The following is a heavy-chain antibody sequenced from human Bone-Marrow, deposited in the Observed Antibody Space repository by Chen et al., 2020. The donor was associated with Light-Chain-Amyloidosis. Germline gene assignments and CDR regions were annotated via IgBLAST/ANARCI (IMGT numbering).Heavy chain of an antibody. D-gene: IGHD5-12*01. J-gene: IGHJ4*02. CDR2: LYPDDSDA. CDR1: GYTFPNYW. V-gene: IGHV5-51*01. Sequence: EVQLEQSGPEVKKPGESLKISCKGSGYTFPNYWIGWVRQMPGKGLEWMGVLYPDDSDARYRPSFEGQVTISADNSITTAYLQWRSLKASDTAMYYCAIRRDGYNFDYWGQGTLVTVSS. CDR3: AIRRDGYNFDY.